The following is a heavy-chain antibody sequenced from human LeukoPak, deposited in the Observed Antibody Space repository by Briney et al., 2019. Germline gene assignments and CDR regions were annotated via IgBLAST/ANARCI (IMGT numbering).Heavy chain of an antibody. D-gene: IGHD3-16*02. CDR2: ISSSGGST. CDR1: GFTFSSYA. J-gene: IGHJ3*02. CDR3: AREVAFGGVIDGGAFDI. Sequence: GGSLRLSCAASGFTFSSYAMSWVRQAPGKGLEWVSGISSSGGSTYYADSVKGRFTISRDNAKNSLYLQMNSLRAEGTALYYCAREVAFGGVIDGGAFDIWGQGTMVTVSS. V-gene: IGHV3-23*01.